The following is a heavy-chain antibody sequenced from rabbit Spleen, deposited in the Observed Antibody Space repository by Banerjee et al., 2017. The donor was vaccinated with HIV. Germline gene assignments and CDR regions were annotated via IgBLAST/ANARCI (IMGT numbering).Heavy chain of an antibody. D-gene: IGHD8-1*01. CDR2: IYTSSGNT. CDR3: ARDTGSSFSSYGMDL. Sequence: QEQLEESGGGLVKPGGTLTLTCKASGIDFSSYYYMCWVRQAPGKGLELIACIYTSSGNTWYASWAKGRFTISKTSSTTVTLQMTSLTGADTATYFCARDTGSSFSSYGMDLWGPGTLVTVS. CDR1: GIDFSSYYY. J-gene: IGHJ6*01. V-gene: IGHV1S43*01.